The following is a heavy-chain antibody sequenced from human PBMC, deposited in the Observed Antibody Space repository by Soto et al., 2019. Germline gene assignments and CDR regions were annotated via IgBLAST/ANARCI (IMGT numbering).Heavy chain of an antibody. J-gene: IGHJ6*02. CDR1: ADAFSSSA. V-gene: IGHV1-69*13. Sequence: ASVKVSCKASADAFSSSAFSWVRQAPGQGLEWMGGIIPFFHAANYAQRFQGRVTITADESTSTVYMELSSLRSEDTALYYCARDLISNYHYYGMDVWGQGTTVTVSS. CDR2: IIPFFHAA. CDR3: ARDLISNYHYYGMDV.